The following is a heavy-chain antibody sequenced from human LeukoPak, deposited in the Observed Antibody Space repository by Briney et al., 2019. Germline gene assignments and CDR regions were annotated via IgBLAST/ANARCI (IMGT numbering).Heavy chain of an antibody. CDR3: ARTTMVRGTYYMDV. V-gene: IGHV4-39*07. CDR1: GGSISNTNYY. J-gene: IGHJ6*03. D-gene: IGHD3-10*01. Sequence: SETLSLTCTVSGGSISNTNYYWDWIRQPPGKGLEWIGSIYYSGNTYYNPSLKSRVTISVDTSKNQFSLKLSSVTAADTAVYYCARTTMVRGTYYMDVWGKGTTVTISS. CDR2: IYYSGNT.